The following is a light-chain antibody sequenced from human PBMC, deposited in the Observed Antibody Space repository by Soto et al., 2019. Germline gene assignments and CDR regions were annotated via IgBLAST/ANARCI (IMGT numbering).Light chain of an antibody. V-gene: IGKV3-11*01. CDR1: QSVYSY. J-gene: IGKJ5*01. CDR3: QQRSNWPIT. Sequence: EIVSTQSPATLSLSPGERATLSCRASQSVYSYLAWYQQKPGQAPRLLIYDASNRATGIPARFRGSGSGTDFTLTISSLEPEDFAVYYCQQRSNWPITFGQGTRLEIK. CDR2: DAS.